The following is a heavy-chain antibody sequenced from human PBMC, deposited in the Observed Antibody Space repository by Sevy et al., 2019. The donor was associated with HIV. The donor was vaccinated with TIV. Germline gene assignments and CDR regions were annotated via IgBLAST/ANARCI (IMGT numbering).Heavy chain of an antibody. CDR3: TRGVTPYTVTTVDY. CDR1: GFTFGDYA. V-gene: IGHV3-49*03. Sequence: GGSLRLSCTASGFTFGDYAMSWFRQAPGKGLEWVSFIRRKADGGTTEYAASVKGRFTISRDDSKSIVYLQMNSLKIDDTAVYYCTRGVTPYTVTTVDYWGQGTLVTVSS. CDR2: IRRKADGGTT. J-gene: IGHJ4*02. D-gene: IGHD4-17*01.